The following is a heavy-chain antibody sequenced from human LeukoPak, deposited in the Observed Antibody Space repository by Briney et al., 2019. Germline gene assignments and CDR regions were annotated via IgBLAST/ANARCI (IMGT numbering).Heavy chain of an antibody. CDR1: GYTFTSYG. CDR2: ISAYNGNT. V-gene: IGHV1-18*01. Sequence: GASVKVSCEASGYTFTSYGISWVRQAPGQGLEWMGWISAYNGNTNYAQKLQGRVTMTTDTSTGTAYMELRSLRSDDTAVYYCARERIMITFGGAYYFDYWGQGTLVTVSS. J-gene: IGHJ4*02. D-gene: IGHD3-16*01. CDR3: ARERIMITFGGAYYFDY.